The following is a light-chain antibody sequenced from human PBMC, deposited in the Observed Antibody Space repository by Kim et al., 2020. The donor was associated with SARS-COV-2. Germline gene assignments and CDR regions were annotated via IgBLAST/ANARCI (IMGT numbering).Light chain of an antibody. CDR1: QSITTY. Sequence: DIQMTQSPSSLSASVGDSISITCHASQSITTYLNWYQQKLGKAPKLLIYAASNLQGWVPPRFSGSGSGTDFTLTIRSLQPEDFATYYCQQGYQTPRTFGQGTKVDIK. CDR3: QQGYQTPRT. J-gene: IGKJ1*01. V-gene: IGKV1-39*01. CDR2: AAS.